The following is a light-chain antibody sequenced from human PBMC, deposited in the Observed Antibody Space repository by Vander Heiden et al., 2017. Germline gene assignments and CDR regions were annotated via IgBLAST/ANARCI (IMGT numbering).Light chain of an antibody. V-gene: IGLV3-21*02. CDR3: QVWDSSTDHWV. J-gene: IGLJ3*02. CDR2: NDS. Sequence: SYVLTQPHSVSVAPGQTASITCGGNNIGSKSVHWYQQKPGQAPVVVVYNDSDRPSGIPERLSGSNSGNTATLTISRVEAGDEADYYCQVWDSSTDHWVFGGGTKLTVL. CDR1: NIGSKS.